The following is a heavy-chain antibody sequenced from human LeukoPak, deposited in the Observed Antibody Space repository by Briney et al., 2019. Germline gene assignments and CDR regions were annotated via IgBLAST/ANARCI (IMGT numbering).Heavy chain of an antibody. J-gene: IGHJ3*02. Sequence: PSETLSLTCTVSGGSISSYYWSWIRQPAGKGLEWIGRIYTSGSTNYNPSLKSRVTMSVDTSKNQFSLKLSSETAADTAVYYCARDMYYDSSGYYYRDNAFDIWGQGTMVTVSS. V-gene: IGHV4-4*07. CDR2: IYTSGST. CDR3: ARDMYYDSSGYYYRDNAFDI. CDR1: GGSISSYY. D-gene: IGHD3-22*01.